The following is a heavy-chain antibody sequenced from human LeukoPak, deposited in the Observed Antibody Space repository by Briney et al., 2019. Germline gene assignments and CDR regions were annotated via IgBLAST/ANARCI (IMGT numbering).Heavy chain of an antibody. J-gene: IGHJ6*03. Sequence: SVKVSCKASGYTFTSYGISWVRQAPGQGLEWMGGIIPIFGTANYAQKFQGRVTITADESTSTAYMELSSLRSEDTAVYYCASGDGSGSYYKYYYYMDVWGKGTTVTISS. CDR3: ASGDGSGSYYKYYYYMDV. V-gene: IGHV1-69*13. D-gene: IGHD3-10*01. CDR1: GYTFTSYG. CDR2: IIPIFGTA.